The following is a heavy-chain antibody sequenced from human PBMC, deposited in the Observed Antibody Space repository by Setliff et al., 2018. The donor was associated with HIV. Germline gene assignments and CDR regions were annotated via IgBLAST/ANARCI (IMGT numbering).Heavy chain of an antibody. J-gene: IGHJ4*02. D-gene: IGHD5-12*01. CDR2: INTHSGYT. V-gene: IGHV1-18*01. Sequence: ASVKVSCKASGYTFNNYGISWVRQAPGQGLEWMGWINTHSGYTNYAQNVQGRVTVTTDTSTSTAYMELRSLKSDDTAVYYCARGKTWLRFLDYWGQGTLVTVS. CDR1: GYTFNNYG. CDR3: ARGKTWLRFLDY.